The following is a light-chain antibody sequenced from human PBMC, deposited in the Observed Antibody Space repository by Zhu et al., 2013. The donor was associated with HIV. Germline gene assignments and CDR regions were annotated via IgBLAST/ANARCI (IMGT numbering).Light chain of an antibody. CDR3: QQYGSSPRT. CDR2: GAS. J-gene: IGKJ4*01. Sequence: EVVLTQSPGTLSLSPGERATLSCRASQSVDSNYLAWYQQKPGQAPRLLIYGASSRTTGFPDRFSGSGSGTDFTLTISRLEPEDFAVYYCQQYGSSPRTFGGGTKVEV. V-gene: IGKV3-20*01. CDR1: QSVDSNY.